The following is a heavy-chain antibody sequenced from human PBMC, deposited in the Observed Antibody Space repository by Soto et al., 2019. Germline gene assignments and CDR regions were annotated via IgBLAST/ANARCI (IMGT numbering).Heavy chain of an antibody. V-gene: IGHV1-18*01. D-gene: IGHD5-12*01. Sequence: ASVNVSCKASGYTFTRHGISVVREAPGQGLEWMGWISDYNGNTNYAQKLQGRVTMTTDTSTSTAYMELRCLRSDDTAVYYCARASGYVPEEKFDPWGQGTLVTVSS. J-gene: IGHJ5*02. CDR1: GYTFTRHG. CDR3: ARASGYVPEEKFDP. CDR2: ISDYNGNT.